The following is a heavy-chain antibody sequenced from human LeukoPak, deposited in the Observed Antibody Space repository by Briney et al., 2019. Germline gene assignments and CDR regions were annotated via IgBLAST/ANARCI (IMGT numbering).Heavy chain of an antibody. CDR3: ARKGLTMVRGVRWYYYMDV. Sequence: GGSLRLSCAASGFTFSSYWMSWVRQAPGKGLEWVANIKQDGSEKYYVDSVKGRFTISRDNAKNSLYLQMNSLRAEDTAVYYCARKGLTMVRGVRWYYYMDVWGKGTTVTVSS. CDR2: IKQDGSEK. J-gene: IGHJ6*03. CDR1: GFTFSSYW. D-gene: IGHD3-10*01. V-gene: IGHV3-7*01.